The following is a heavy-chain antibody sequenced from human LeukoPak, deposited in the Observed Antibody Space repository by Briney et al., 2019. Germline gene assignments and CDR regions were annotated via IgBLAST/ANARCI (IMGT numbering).Heavy chain of an antibody. CDR3: ARILGLTLDY. J-gene: IGHJ4*02. CDR1: GFTFSSYA. CDR2: ISLGGDTI. V-gene: IGHV3-48*02. Sequence: GGSLRLSCSASGFTFSSYAMNWVRQAPGKGLEWVSYISLGGDTIYYAGSVRGRFTISRDAAGNSLYLQMNSLRDEDTAVYYCARILGLTLDYWGQGTLVTVSS. D-gene: IGHD1-14*01.